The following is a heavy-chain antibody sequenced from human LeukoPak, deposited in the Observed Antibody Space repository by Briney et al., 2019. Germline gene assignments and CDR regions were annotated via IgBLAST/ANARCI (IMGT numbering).Heavy chain of an antibody. CDR3: AKDPYSSSWYHDPITAEYFQH. Sequence: PGGSLRLSCAASGFTFSSYSMNWVRQAPGKGLEWVSSISSSSSYIYYADSVKGRFTISRDNAKNSLYLQMNSLRAEDTAVYYCAKDPYSSSWYHDPITAEYFQHWGQGTLVTVSS. CDR1: GFTFSSYS. V-gene: IGHV3-21*01. J-gene: IGHJ1*01. CDR2: ISSSSSYI. D-gene: IGHD6-13*01.